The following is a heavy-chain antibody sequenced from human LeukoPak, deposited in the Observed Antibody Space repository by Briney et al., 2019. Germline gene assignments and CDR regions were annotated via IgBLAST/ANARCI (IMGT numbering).Heavy chain of an antibody. CDR2: INLHGSVI. Sequence: TGGSLRHSCAASGFTFSGYWMSWIRQAPGKGLEWVANINLHGSVIHYVDSVKGRFTISRDNAKNLLYLQMNYLRAEDTALYYCATSDDSSGSDWGQGTLVTVSS. CDR3: ATSDDSSGSD. D-gene: IGHD3-22*01. CDR1: GFTFSGYW. J-gene: IGHJ4*02. V-gene: IGHV3-7*01.